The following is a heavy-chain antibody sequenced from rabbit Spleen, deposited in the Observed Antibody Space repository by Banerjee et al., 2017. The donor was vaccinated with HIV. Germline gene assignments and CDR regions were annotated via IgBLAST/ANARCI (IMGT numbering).Heavy chain of an antibody. Sequence: QSLEESGGDLVKPGASLTLTCTASGFSFSSSYWIWWVRQAPGKGLEWIGCIYTTHGQTYYASWAKGRFTISKTSSTTVTLQMTSLTAADTATYFCARRYVGSGYYGDFKLWGPGTLVTVS. J-gene: IGHJ4*01. V-gene: IGHV1S40*01. CDR1: GFSFSSSYW. CDR3: ARRYVGSGYYGDFKL. D-gene: IGHD8-1*01. CDR2: IYTTHGQT.